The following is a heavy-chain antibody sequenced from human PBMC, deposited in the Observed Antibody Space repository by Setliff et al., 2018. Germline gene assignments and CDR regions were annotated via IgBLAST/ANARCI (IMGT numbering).Heavy chain of an antibody. V-gene: IGHV2-5*02. CDR3: AHRPKMGSDGFYSAFDM. CDR1: GFSLTTTGVA. Sequence: SGPTLVNPTPPLTLTCTFSGFSLTTTGVAVGWIRQPPGKALEWLALIYWDDDKRYSPSLKSRLTIVKDTSKNQVVLTMTNMDPVDTATYYCAHRPKMGSDGFYSAFDMWGQGTMVTVS. D-gene: IGHD2-15*01. CDR2: IYWDDDK. J-gene: IGHJ3*02.